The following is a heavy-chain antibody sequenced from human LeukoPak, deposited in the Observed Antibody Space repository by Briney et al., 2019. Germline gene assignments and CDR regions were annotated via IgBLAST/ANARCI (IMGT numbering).Heavy chain of an antibody. CDR2: IYTSGST. D-gene: IGHD3-9*01. V-gene: IGHV4-4*07. Sequence: SETLSLTCAVYGGSFSGYYWSWIRQPAGKGLEWIGRIYTSGSTNYNPSLKSRVTMSIDTFKNQFSLKLNSVTAADTAVYYCARERRYYDILTGYSPRNWFDPWGQGTLVTVSS. CDR3: ARERRYYDILTGYSPRNWFDP. J-gene: IGHJ5*02. CDR1: GGSFSGYY.